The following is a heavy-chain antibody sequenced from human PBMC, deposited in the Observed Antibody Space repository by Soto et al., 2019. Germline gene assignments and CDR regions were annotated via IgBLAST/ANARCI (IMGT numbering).Heavy chain of an antibody. CDR1: GFALSSAS. D-gene: IGHD3-9*01. CDR3: ARDLTDFAKYYFDY. CDR2: ISASGATI. V-gene: IGHV3-48*02. Sequence: EVQLVESGGGSVRPGESLRLSCAASGFALSSASMNWVRQAPGKGLEWVSYISASGATIHYADSVKGRFTISRDKAQNSVYLQMNSLRDEDTAVYYCARDLTDFAKYYFDYWGQGTLVTV. J-gene: IGHJ4*02.